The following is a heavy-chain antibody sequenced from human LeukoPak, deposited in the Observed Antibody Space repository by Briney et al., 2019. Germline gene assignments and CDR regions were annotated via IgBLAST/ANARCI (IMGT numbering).Heavy chain of an antibody. CDR3: ARARGDHYSFDY. Sequence: GESLKISCKGYGYSFTSYWIIWVRQMPGKGLEWMGRIDPSDSYTNYSPSLQGHVTISADKSISAAYLQWSNLRASDTAMYYCARARGDHYSFDYWGQGTLVTVSS. J-gene: IGHJ4*02. CDR2: IDPSDSYT. D-gene: IGHD3-10*01. V-gene: IGHV5-10-1*01. CDR1: GYSFTSYW.